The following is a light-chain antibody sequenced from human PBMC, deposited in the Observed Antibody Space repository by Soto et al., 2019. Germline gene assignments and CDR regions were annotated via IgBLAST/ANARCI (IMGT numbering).Light chain of an antibody. J-gene: IGKJ2*01. CDR3: QQSYSAPPYT. CDR1: QSISIY. V-gene: IGKV1-39*01. Sequence: DIQMTQSPSSLSASVGDRVILTCRASQSISIYLNWYQQKPGKAPNLLIYAASTLQTGVPSRFSGSGSGTDFTLSISSLQPEDFATHYCQQSYSAPPYTFGQGTKLEIK. CDR2: AAS.